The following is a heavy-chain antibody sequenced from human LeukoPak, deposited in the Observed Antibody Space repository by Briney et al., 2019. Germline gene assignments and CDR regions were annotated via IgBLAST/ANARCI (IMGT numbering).Heavy chain of an antibody. CDR3: AKGHRLGLRYFDWSLDY. V-gene: IGHV3-23*01. CDR1: GFTFSSYA. D-gene: IGHD3-9*01. J-gene: IGHJ4*02. Sequence: GGSLRLSCAASGFTFSSYAMSWVRQAPGKGLEWVSAISGSGGSTYYADSVKGRFTISRDNSKNTLYLQMNSLRAEDTAVYYCAKGHRLGLRYFDWSLDYWGQGTLVTVSS. CDR2: ISGSGGST.